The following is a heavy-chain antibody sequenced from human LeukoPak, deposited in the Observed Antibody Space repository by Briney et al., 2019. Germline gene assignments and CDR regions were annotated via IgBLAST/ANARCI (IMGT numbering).Heavy chain of an antibody. J-gene: IGHJ2*01. CDR2: IYYSGST. CDR3: ARGGKAAVRFDL. D-gene: IGHD2-15*01. V-gene: IGHV4-30-4*01. CDR1: GGSLSSGDYY. Sequence: SQTLSLTCTVSGGSLSSGDYYWSWIRQPPGKGLEWIGYIYYSGSTYYNPSLKSRVTISVDTSKNQFSLKLRSVTAADTAVYYCARGGKAAVRFDLWGRGTLVTVSS.